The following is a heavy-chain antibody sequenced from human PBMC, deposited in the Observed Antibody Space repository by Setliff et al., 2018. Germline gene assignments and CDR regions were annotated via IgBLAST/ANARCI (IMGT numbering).Heavy chain of an antibody. V-gene: IGHV4-39*01. CDR3: AAPGGGSYRF. J-gene: IGHJ4*02. D-gene: IGHD1-26*01. Sequence: KPSETLSLTCTVSGDSINTPTYHWGWVRQPPGKGLEWIGSIDYTGNTWHSPSLKSRVTISVDTSKNQFSLNLSSVTAADTAVYYCAAPGGGSYRFWGQGTPVTVSS. CDR2: IDYTGNT. CDR1: GDSINTPTYH.